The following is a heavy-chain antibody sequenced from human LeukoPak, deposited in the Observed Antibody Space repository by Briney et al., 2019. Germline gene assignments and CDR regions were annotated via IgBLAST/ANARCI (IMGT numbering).Heavy chain of an antibody. J-gene: IGHJ4*02. CDR1: VGSISSGDYY. V-gene: IGHV4-30-4*08. D-gene: IGHD2-2*01. Sequence: SQTLSLTCTLSVGSISSGDYYWSWIRQPPGKGLEWIGYIYYSGSTYYNPSLKSRVTISVDTSKNQFSLKLSSVTAADTAVYYCAKGGVVVPADYWGQGTLVTVSS. CDR2: IYYSGST. CDR3: AKGGVVVPADY.